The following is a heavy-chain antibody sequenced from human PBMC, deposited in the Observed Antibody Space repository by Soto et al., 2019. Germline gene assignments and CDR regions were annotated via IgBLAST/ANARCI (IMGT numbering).Heavy chain of an antibody. CDR3: AREMHNGAKYYYYAMDV. CDR1: GFIFGTYA. J-gene: IGHJ6*02. D-gene: IGHD4-17*01. Sequence: QLLESGGALVQPGGSLRISCAASGFIFGTYAMSWVRQAPGKGLQWVSTLTDKGDTTYYADSVKGRFSISRDNSKNTLYLQVNSLRAEDTAVYYCAREMHNGAKYYYYAMDVWGRGTAVTVSS. V-gene: IGHV3-23*01. CDR2: LTDKGDTT.